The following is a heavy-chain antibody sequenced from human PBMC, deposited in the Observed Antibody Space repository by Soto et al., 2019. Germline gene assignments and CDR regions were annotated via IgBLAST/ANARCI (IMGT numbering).Heavy chain of an antibody. D-gene: IGHD6-6*01. J-gene: IGHJ6*02. V-gene: IGHV1-69*01. CDR3: ARGTRSSSYNYDGMDV. CDR1: GGTFSSYA. Sequence: QVQLVQSGAEVKKPGSSVKVSCKASGGTFSSYAISWVRQAPGQGLEWMGGIIPIFGTANYAQKFQGRVTITADESTSTADMELSSLRSEDTAVYYCARGTRSSSYNYDGMDVWGQGTTVTVSS. CDR2: IIPIFGTA.